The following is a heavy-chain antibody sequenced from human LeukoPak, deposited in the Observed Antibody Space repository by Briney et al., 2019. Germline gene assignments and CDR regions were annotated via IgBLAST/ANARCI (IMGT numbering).Heavy chain of an antibody. CDR1: GFTFSSYW. J-gene: IGHJ4*02. V-gene: IGHV3-7*01. D-gene: IGHD6-19*01. Sequence: GGSLRLPCAASGFTFSSYWMSWVRQAPGKGLEWVANIKQDGSEKYYVDSVKGRFTISRDNAKNSLYLQMNSLRAEDTAVYYCARDLRQWLVPYFDYWGQGTLVTVSS. CDR3: ARDLRQWLVPYFDY. CDR2: IKQDGSEK.